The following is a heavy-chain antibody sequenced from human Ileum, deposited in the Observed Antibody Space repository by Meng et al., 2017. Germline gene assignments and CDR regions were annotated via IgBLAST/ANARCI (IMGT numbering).Heavy chain of an antibody. CDR3: ARGDTSYFDY. J-gene: IGHJ4*02. D-gene: IGHD5-18*01. V-gene: IGHV4-31*03. CDR2: NYDSGSS. Sequence: QVQLQESGPGLVKPSQTLSLTCTVSGGSNSSGGHYWSWIRQHPGKGLECIGYNYDSGSSYYTPPLSSRIAISGDTTKNQFPLNLCAVTAADAAVYYCARGDTSYFDYWGQGTLVTVSS. CDR1: GGSNSSGGHY.